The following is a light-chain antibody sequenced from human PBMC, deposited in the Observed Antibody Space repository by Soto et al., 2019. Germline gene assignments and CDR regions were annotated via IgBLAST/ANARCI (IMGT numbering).Light chain of an antibody. J-gene: IGLJ3*02. Sequence: QAVVTQPPSASGTPGQRVTISCSGSHSNIGSNTVIWYQQLPGTAPKLLIYSNNKRPSGVPDRFSGSKSGTSASLAITGLQSDDEAVYYCAAYDDNMSSGLFGGGTKLTVL. CDR1: HSNIGSNT. CDR2: SNN. CDR3: AAYDDNMSSGL. V-gene: IGLV1-44*01.